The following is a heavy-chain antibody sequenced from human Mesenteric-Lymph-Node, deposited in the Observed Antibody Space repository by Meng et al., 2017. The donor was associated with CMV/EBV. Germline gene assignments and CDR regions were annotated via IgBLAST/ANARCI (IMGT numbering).Heavy chain of an antibody. Sequence: SETLSLTCTVSGYSISSGYSWCWIRQPPGKGLEWIGSIYHSGSTYYNPSLKSRVTISVDTSKNQFSLKLSSVTAADPAVYYGARGEGTTSNGFDYWGQGTMVTVSS. D-gene: IGHD2/OR15-2a*01. CDR1: GYSISSGYS. V-gene: IGHV4-38-2*02. CDR2: IYHSGST. J-gene: IGHJ4*02. CDR3: ARGEGTTSNGFDY.